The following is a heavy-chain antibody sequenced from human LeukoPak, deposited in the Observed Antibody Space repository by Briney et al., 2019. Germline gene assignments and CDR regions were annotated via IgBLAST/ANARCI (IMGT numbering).Heavy chain of an antibody. V-gene: IGHV4-4*07. CDR1: RGSISNFY. CDR3: TRGRYCSGDSCYFDY. Sequence: SETLSPTCTVSRGSISNFYWTWIRQPAGKGLEWIGHIFTSGSTKYNPSLKSRVTMSMDTSKNQFSLKLSSVTAADTAVYYCTRGRYCSGDSCYFDYWGQGTLVTVSS. J-gene: IGHJ4*02. CDR2: IFTSGST. D-gene: IGHD2-15*01.